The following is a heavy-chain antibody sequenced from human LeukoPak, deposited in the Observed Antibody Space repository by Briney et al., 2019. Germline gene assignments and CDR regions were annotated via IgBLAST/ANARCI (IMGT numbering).Heavy chain of an antibody. CDR3: AGGRRYYYDSSARYFDY. D-gene: IGHD3-22*01. V-gene: IGHV4-30-2*01. CDR2: IYHSGTT. CDR1: GDSNSSGGYS. Sequence: SETLSLTCAVSGDSNSSGGYSWSWIRQPPGKGLEWIGYIYHSGTTYYNPSLKSRVTILVDRSKNHFSLKLSSVTAADTAVYYCAGGRRYYYDSSARYFDYWGQGTLVTVSS. J-gene: IGHJ4*02.